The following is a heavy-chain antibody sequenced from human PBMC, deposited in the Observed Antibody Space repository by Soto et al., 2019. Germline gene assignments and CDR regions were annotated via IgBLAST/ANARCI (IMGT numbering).Heavy chain of an antibody. CDR2: ISGSGGST. CDR1: GFTFSSYA. J-gene: IGHJ6*02. Sequence: GGSLRLSCAASGFTFSSYAMSWVRQAPGKGLEWVSAISGSGGSTYYADSVKGRFTISRDNSKNTLYLQMNSLRAEDTAVYYCAKDWSVVVVAATRPVYYYYGMDVWGQGTTVTVSS. CDR3: AKDWSVVVVAATRPVYYYYGMDV. D-gene: IGHD2-15*01. V-gene: IGHV3-23*01.